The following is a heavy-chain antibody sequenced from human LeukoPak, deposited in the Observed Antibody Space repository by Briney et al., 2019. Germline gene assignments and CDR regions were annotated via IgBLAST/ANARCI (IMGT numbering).Heavy chain of an antibody. D-gene: IGHD3-22*01. Sequence: ASVKVSCKASGYTFTGYYMHWVRQAPGQGLEWMGWINPNSGGTNYAQKFQGRVTVTRDTSISTAYMELSRLRSDDTAVYYCARAEPYYYDSSGYYYVQGQPFDYWGQGTLVTVSS. CDR3: ARAEPYYYDSSGYYYVQGQPFDY. CDR1: GYTFTGYY. J-gene: IGHJ4*02. V-gene: IGHV1-2*02. CDR2: INPNSGGT.